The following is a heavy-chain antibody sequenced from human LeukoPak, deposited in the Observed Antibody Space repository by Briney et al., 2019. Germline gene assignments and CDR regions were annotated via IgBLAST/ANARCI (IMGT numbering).Heavy chain of an antibody. J-gene: IGHJ1*01. D-gene: IGHD6-13*01. Sequence: GESLRLSCAASGFTFSSYGMHWVRQAPGKGLEWVAFIRYDGSNKYYADSVKGRFTISRDNSKNTLYLQMNSLRAEDTAVYYCAKGGIAAVLALFQHWGQGTLVTVSS. CDR1: GFTFSSYG. CDR2: IRYDGSNK. V-gene: IGHV3-30*02. CDR3: AKGGIAAVLALFQH.